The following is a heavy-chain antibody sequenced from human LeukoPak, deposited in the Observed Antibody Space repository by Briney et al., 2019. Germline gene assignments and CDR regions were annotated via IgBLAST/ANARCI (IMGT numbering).Heavy chain of an antibody. V-gene: IGHV4-34*01. Sequence: SETLSLTCAVYGGSFSGYYWSWIRQPPGKGLEWIGEINHSGSTNYNPSLKSRVTVSVDTSKNQFSLKLSSVTAADTAVYYCARGLKTATKSGYCSGGSCRTHYYGMDVWGKGTTVTVSS. D-gene: IGHD2-15*01. CDR1: GGSFSGYY. CDR3: ARGLKTATKSGYCSGGSCRTHYYGMDV. J-gene: IGHJ6*04. CDR2: INHSGST.